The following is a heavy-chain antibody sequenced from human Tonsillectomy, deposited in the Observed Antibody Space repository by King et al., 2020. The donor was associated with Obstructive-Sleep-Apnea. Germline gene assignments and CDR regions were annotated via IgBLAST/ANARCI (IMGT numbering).Heavy chain of an antibody. D-gene: IGHD5-18*01. Sequence: VQLVESGGGLIQPGGSLRLSCEASGFTFSRYAMSWVRQAPGKGLEWVSGITYSGGGTFYADSVKGRFTISRDNSKNTLYLQVKSLRADDTAVYYCATTAMVDFDYYGLDLWGQGTTVTVSS. V-gene: IGHV3-23*04. CDR3: ATTAMVDFDYYGLDL. CDR1: GFTFSRYA. J-gene: IGHJ6*02. CDR2: ITYSGGGT.